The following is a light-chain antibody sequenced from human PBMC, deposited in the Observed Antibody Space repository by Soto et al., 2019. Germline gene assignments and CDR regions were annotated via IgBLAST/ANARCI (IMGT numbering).Light chain of an antibody. J-gene: IGLJ2*01. V-gene: IGLV2-14*01. CDR2: EVS. CDR3: SSYTSTNTL. Sequence: QSALTQPASVSGSPGQSITISCTGTSSDVADYNFVSWYQQHPGKAPKLMIYEVSNRPSGVSRRFSGSKSGNTASLTISGLQAEDEADYYCSSYTSTNTLFGGGTKLTVL. CDR1: SSDVADYNF.